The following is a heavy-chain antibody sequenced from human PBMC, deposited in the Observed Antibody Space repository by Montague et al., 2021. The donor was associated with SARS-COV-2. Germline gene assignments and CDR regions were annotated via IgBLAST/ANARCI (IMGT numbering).Heavy chain of an antibody. CDR2: VYYRGNT. D-gene: IGHD3-16*01. V-gene: IGHV4-59*08. Sequence: SETLSLTCTVSGGSISSDYWTWIRQPPGKGLEWIGFVYYRGNTYYNPSLRGRVTISVDTPSNHFSLTLSSVTAADTAIYYCARHYDHSSRVDPWGQGTLVTVSS. CDR3: ARHYDHSSRVDP. J-gene: IGHJ5*02. CDR1: GGSISSDY.